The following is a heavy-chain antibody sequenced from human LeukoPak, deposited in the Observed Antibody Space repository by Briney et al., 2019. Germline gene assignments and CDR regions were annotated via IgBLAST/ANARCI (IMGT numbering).Heavy chain of an antibody. Sequence: GGSLRVSCAASGFTFSGHWMSWVRQAPGKGLEWVANINQGGSDKYYVDSVKGRFTISRDNANNLLYLQMNSLRGEDTAVYYCTRDRSRAEDDWGQGTLVTVSS. J-gene: IGHJ4*02. CDR1: GFTFSGHW. V-gene: IGHV3-7*01. CDR3: TRDRSRAEDD. D-gene: IGHD1-14*01. CDR2: INQGGSDK.